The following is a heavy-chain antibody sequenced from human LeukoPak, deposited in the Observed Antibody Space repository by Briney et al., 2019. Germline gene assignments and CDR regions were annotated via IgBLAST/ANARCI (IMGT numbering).Heavy chain of an antibody. J-gene: IGHJ4*02. CDR1: GFTLSSYS. CDR2: ISSSSSYI. CDR3: ARDRTSGCSGGSCYNGGFDY. D-gene: IGHD2-15*01. Sequence: GGSLRLSCAASGFTLSSYSMNWDRQAPGKGLEWASSISSSSSYIYYADSVKGRFTISRDNAKNSLYLQMNSLRAEDTAVYYCARDRTSGCSGGSCYNGGFDYWGQGTLVTVSS. V-gene: IGHV3-21*01.